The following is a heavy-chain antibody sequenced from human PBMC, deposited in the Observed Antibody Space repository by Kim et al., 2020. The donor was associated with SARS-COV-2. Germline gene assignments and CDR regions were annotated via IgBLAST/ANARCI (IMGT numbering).Heavy chain of an antibody. V-gene: IGHV3-15*01. J-gene: IGHJ6*02. D-gene: IGHD1-1*01. CDR3: TRVEPYYYYGMDV. Sequence: AAPVKRRFTISRDDSKNPLYLQMNSLKTEDTAVYYCTRVEPYYYYGMDVWGQGTTVTVSS.